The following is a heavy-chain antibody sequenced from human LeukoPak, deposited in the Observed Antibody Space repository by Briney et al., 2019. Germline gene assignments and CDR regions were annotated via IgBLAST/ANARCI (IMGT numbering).Heavy chain of an antibody. D-gene: IGHD3-22*01. Sequence: GGSLRLSCAASGFTFSSYEMNWVRQAPGKGLEWLSYISSSGFTMYYADSVKGRFTISRDNAKNSLYLQMNSLRAEDTAVYYCARPEDSSGYPTCFDYWGQGTLVTVSS. CDR1: GFTFSSYE. CDR3: ARPEDSSGYPTCFDY. J-gene: IGHJ4*02. CDR2: ISSSGFTM. V-gene: IGHV3-48*03.